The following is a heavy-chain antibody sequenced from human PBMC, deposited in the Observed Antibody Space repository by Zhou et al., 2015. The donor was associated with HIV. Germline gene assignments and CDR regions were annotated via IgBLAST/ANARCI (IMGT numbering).Heavy chain of an antibody. D-gene: IGHD2-15*01. Sequence: QVQLVQSGSELRKPGASVKVSCKASGYSFTNYAMNWVRQAPGQGLEWMGGINPLFDIENYAQRFRGRLSITADKSTNAAYMELRGLTSEDAAIYYCARSGGNFDYAFDIWGQGTKVIVSS. J-gene: IGHJ3*02. V-gene: IGHV1-69*17. CDR3: ARSGGNFDYAFDI. CDR1: GYSFTNYA. CDR2: INPLFDIE.